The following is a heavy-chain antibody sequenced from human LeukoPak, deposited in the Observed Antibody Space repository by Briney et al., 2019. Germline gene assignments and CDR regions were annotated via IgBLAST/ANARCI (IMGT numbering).Heavy chain of an antibody. Sequence: PGGSLRFSCAASGFTFSSYSMNWVRQAPGKGLEWVSYISSSSSTIYYADSVKGRFTISRDNAKNSLYLQMNSLRAEDTAVYYCARSRRRAWFGELLSSPYGMDVWGQGTTVTVSS. CDR2: ISSSSSTI. D-gene: IGHD3-10*01. CDR1: GFTFSSYS. J-gene: IGHJ6*02. V-gene: IGHV3-48*01. CDR3: ARSRRRAWFGELLSSPYGMDV.